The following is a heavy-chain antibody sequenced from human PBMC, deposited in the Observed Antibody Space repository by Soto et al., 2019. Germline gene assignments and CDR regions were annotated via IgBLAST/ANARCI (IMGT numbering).Heavy chain of an antibody. Sequence: ASVKVSCKACGYIFTAYSMHWLRQAPGQGLEWMGWFNPNSGDTIYAQTFQGRITLTRDTSITTAYMELYSLTSDDTAVYYCAREASAVISLDYWGQGTLVTVSS. D-gene: IGHD4-4*01. CDR1: GYIFTAYS. CDR3: AREASAVISLDY. V-gene: IGHV1-2*02. J-gene: IGHJ4*02. CDR2: FNPNSGDT.